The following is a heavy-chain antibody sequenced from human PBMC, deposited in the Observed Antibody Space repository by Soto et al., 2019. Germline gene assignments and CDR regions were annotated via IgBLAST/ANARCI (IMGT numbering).Heavy chain of an antibody. CDR3: AREGPTYDILTGYPSFDY. CDR2: IVPIFGTA. Sequence: SVKVSCKASGGTFSSYAISWVRQAPGQGLEWMGGIVPIFGTANYAQKFQGRVTITADESTSTAYMELSSLRSEDTAVYYCAREGPTYDILTGYPSFDYWGQGTLVTVSS. J-gene: IGHJ4*02. CDR1: GGTFSSYA. V-gene: IGHV1-69*13. D-gene: IGHD3-9*01.